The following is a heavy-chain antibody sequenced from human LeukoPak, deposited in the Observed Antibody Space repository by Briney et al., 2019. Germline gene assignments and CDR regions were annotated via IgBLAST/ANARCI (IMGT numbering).Heavy chain of an antibody. V-gene: IGHV4-34*01. CDR1: GGSFSGYY. Sequence: SETLSLTCAVYGGSFSGYYWSWIRQPPGKGLEWIGEINHSGSTNYNPSLKSRVTISVDTSKNQFSLKLSSVTAADTAVYYCASNSLDNWYFDLWGRGTLVTVSS. D-gene: IGHD2-2*03. CDR2: INHSGST. CDR3: ASNSLDNWYFDL. J-gene: IGHJ2*01.